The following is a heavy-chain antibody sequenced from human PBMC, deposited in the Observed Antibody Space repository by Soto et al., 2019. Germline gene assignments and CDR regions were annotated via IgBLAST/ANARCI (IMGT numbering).Heavy chain of an antibody. D-gene: IGHD6-25*01. V-gene: IGHV3-9*01. CDR2: ISWNSGSI. CDR1: GFTFDDYA. Sequence: GGSLRLSCAASGFTFDDYAMHWVRQAPGKGLEWVSGISWNSGSIGYADSVKGRFTISRDNAKNSLYLQMNSLRAEDTALYYCAKSGYYYYCMDVWGQGTTVTVSS. CDR3: AKSGYYYYCMDV. J-gene: IGHJ6*02.